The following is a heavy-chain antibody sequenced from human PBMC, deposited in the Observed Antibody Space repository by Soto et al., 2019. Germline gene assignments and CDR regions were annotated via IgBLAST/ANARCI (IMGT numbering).Heavy chain of an antibody. CDR2: VYYSGTT. D-gene: IGHD4-17*01. CDR3: ARTTAVPNTLRSRYFFDY. CDR1: GGSISSYY. Sequence: SETLSLTCTVSGGSISSYYWSWIRQPPGKRLEWIGYVYYSGTTNYNPSLKSRVTISVDLSKNRFSLRLSSVTTADTALYYCARTTAVPNTLRSRYFFDYWGQGTLVTVSS. V-gene: IGHV4-59*01. J-gene: IGHJ4*02.